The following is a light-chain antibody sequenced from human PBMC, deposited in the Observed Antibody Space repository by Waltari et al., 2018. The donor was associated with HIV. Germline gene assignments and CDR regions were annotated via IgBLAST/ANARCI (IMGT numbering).Light chain of an antibody. CDR1: NIGSKS. CDR3: AAWDDSLHGEL. J-gene: IGLJ2*01. V-gene: IGLV3-21*04. CDR2: YDS. Sequence: SYVLTQPPSVSVAPGGTATITCGGNNIGSKSVHWYQQKPGQAPLLVIYDSARPSGIPDRFSGSKSGTSASLVISELQSQDEADYHCAAWDDSLHGELFGGGTKLTVL.